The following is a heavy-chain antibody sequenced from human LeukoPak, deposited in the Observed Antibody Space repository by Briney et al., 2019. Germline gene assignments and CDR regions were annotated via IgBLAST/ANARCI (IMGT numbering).Heavy chain of an antibody. J-gene: IGHJ4*02. CDR3: AKHRRDLLSYSLFDY. CDR1: GFTFNSFA. Sequence: GGSLRLSCAASGFTFNSFAMSWDRQAPGKGLEWVSGISSSSEITYYVDSVKGRFTISRDNSKNTLYLRMSSLRAEDTALYYCAKHRRDLLSYSLFDYWGQGSLVTVSS. V-gene: IGHV3-23*01. CDR2: ISSSSEIT. D-gene: IGHD1-26*01.